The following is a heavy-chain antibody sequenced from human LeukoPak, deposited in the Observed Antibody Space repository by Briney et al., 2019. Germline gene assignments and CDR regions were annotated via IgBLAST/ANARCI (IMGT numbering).Heavy chain of an antibody. D-gene: IGHD3-10*01. V-gene: IGHV4-59*01. CDR2: ILSSGST. CDR3: AGVADYGSGSHLFDY. CDR1: SGSINNYY. Sequence: SETLSLTCTVSSGSINNYYWSWIRQPPGKGLEWIGYILSSGSTNYNPSVKSRVTISVDTSKNQFSLKLSSVTAADTAVYYCAGVADYGSGSHLFDYWGQGTLVAVSS. J-gene: IGHJ4*02.